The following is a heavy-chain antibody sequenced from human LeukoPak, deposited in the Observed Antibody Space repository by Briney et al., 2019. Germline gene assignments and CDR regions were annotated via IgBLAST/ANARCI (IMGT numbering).Heavy chain of an antibody. V-gene: IGHV3-33*01. CDR3: ARPITMVRGVNNYYGMDV. CDR2: IWYDGSNK. D-gene: IGHD3-10*01. Sequence: PGRSLRLSFAASGFPFSSYGMHWVRQAPGKGLEWVAVIWYDGSNKYYADSVKGRFTISRDNSKNTLYLQMNSLRAEDTAVYYCARPITMVRGVNNYYGMDVWGQGTTVTVSS. J-gene: IGHJ6*02. CDR1: GFPFSSYG.